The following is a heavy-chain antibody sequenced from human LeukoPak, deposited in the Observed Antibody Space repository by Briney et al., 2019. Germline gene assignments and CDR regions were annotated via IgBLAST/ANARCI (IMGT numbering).Heavy chain of an antibody. D-gene: IGHD2-15*01. CDR1: GFTFSSYA. Sequence: PGGSLRLSCAASGFTFSSYAMSWVRQAPGKGLEWVSAISGSGGSTYYADSVKGRFTISRDNSKNTLCLQMNSLRAEDTAVYYCAKSPGSGLPHNWFDPWGQGTLVTVSS. CDR3: AKSPGSGLPHNWFDP. CDR2: ISGSGGST. V-gene: IGHV3-23*01. J-gene: IGHJ5*02.